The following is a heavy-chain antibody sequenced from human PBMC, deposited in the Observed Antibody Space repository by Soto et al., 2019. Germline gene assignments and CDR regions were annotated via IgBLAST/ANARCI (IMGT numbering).Heavy chain of an antibody. V-gene: IGHV1-69*02. CDR3: ARGGSCGYDWYFDL. CDR2: IIPILGIA. CDR1: GGTFSSYT. D-gene: IGHD3-22*01. J-gene: IGHJ2*01. Sequence: QVQLVQSGAEVKKPGSSVKVSCKASGGTFSSYTISWVRQAPGQGLEWMGRIIPILGIANYAQKFQGRVTITADKSTSTAYMERSSRRSEDTAVYYCARGGSCGYDWYFDLWGRGTLVTVSS.